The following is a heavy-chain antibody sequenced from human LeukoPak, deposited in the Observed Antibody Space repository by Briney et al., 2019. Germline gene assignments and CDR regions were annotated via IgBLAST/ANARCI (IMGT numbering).Heavy chain of an antibody. D-gene: IGHD3-3*01. Sequence: GGSLRLSCAVSGFTFSSYWMYWVRQAPGKGLMWVSLINIDGSITSYADSVKGRFTISRDNAKNTLYLQMNSLRAEDTAVYYCAKGAPSRLRFLEWLSYYMDVWGKGTTVTVSS. V-gene: IGHV3-74*01. CDR1: GFTFSSYW. CDR2: INIDGSIT. J-gene: IGHJ6*03. CDR3: AKGAPSRLRFLEWLSYYMDV.